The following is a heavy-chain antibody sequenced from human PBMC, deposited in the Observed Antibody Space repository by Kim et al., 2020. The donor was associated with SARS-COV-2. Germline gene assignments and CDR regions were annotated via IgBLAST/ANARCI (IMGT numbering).Heavy chain of an antibody. CDR2: INPSGGST. CDR3: ARDISPGGVLSNYDSLAGYYLPPAYYGMDV. CDR1: AYTFTSYY. Sequence: ASVKVSCKASAYTFTSYYMHWVRQAPGQGLEWMGIINPSGGSTSYAQKFQGRVTMTRDTSTSTVYMELSSLRSEDTAVYYCARDISPGGVLSNYDSLAGYYLPPAYYGMDVWGQATTVTVSS. J-gene: IGHJ6*02. V-gene: IGHV1-46*01. D-gene: IGHD3-9*01.